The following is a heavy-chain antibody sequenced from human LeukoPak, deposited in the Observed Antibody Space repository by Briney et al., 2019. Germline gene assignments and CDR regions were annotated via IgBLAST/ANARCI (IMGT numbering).Heavy chain of an antibody. CDR1: GYTFTSYD. V-gene: IGHV1-18*01. CDR2: MNPNNGNT. CDR3: ATSWGYSGWYHY. J-gene: IGHJ4*02. D-gene: IGHD6-19*01. Sequence: ASVKVSCKASGYTFTSYDINWVRQATGQGLEWMGWMNPNNGNTNYAQKLQGRVTMTTGTSTSTAYMELRSLRSDDTAVYYCATSWGYSGWYHYWGQGTLVTVSS.